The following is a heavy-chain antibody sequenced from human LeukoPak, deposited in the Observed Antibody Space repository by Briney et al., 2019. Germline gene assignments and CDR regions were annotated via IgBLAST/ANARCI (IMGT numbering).Heavy chain of an antibody. CDR2: VNWNGGST. CDR1: GFTFDDYG. J-gene: IGHJ4*02. D-gene: IGHD2-2*01. V-gene: IGHV3-20*04. Sequence: PGGSLRLSCAASGFTFDDYGMSWVRQAPGKGLEWISGVNWNGGSTGYADSVKGRFTISRDNAKNSLYLQMNSLRAEDTAVYYCARASNLGGVIVVVPAAISDYWGQGTLVTVSS. CDR3: ARASNLGGVIVVVPAAISDY.